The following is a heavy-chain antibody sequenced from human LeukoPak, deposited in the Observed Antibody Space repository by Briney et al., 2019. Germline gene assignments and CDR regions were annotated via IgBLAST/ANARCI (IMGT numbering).Heavy chain of an antibody. CDR1: SGAISSYY. V-gene: IGHV4-4*07. D-gene: IGHD5-24*01. J-gene: IGHJ4*02. CDR2: TYTSGSA. Sequence: SETLSLTCTASSGAISSYYWSWIRQPAGKGLEWIWRTYTSGSAYYNACLKSRVNISIDMSRNQFSLKLSSLTAPDTAVYYCASPPYTYGYFDNWGPGTLVTVSS. CDR3: ASPPYTYGYFDN.